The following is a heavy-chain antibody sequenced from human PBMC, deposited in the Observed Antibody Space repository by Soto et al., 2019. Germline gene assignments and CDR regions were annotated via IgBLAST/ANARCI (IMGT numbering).Heavy chain of an antibody. J-gene: IGHJ2*01. V-gene: IGHV1-69*02. CDR1: GGTFSSYT. Sequence: QVQLVQSGAEVKKPGSSVKVSCKASGGTFSSYTISWVRQAPGQGLEWMGRIIPILGIANYSQKFQGRVTIPADKSASTAYMELSSLRSEDPAVYYCARYRRDGWYFDLCGRGCLVAVS. CDR3: ARYRRDGWYFDL. CDR2: IIPILGIA. D-gene: IGHD3-16*02.